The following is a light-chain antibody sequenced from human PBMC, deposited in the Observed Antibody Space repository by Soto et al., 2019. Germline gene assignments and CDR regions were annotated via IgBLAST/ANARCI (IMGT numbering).Light chain of an antibody. CDR1: SSDVGSYKL. J-gene: IGLJ3*02. Sequence: QSALTQPASVSGSPGQSITISCTGTSSDVGSYKLVSWYQQHPGKAPKHMIYEGSKRPSGVSNRFSGSKSGNTASLTNSGLQAEDEADYYCCSYVGSSTSWVFGGGTKVTVL. CDR3: CSYVGSSTSWV. V-gene: IGLV2-23*01. CDR2: EGS.